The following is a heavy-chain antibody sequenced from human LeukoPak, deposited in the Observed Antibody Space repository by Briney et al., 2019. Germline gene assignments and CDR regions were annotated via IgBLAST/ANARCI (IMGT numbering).Heavy chain of an antibody. CDR3: AKELGDYGDYVGAFDI. CDR1: GFTFSSYA. Sequence: GGSLRLSCAASGFTFSSYAMSWVRQAPGKGLEWVSAISGSGGSTYYADSVKGRFTISRDNSKNTLYLQMNSLRAEDTAVYYCAKELGDYGDYVGAFDIWGQGTMVTVSS. CDR2: ISGSGGST. V-gene: IGHV3-23*01. D-gene: IGHD4-17*01. J-gene: IGHJ3*02.